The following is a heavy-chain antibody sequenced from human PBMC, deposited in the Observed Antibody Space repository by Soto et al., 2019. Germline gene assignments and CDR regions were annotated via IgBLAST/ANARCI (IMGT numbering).Heavy chain of an antibody. CDR1: GGSISSSSYY. CDR2: IYYSGST. D-gene: IGHD3-3*01. V-gene: IGHV4-39*01. CDR3: AGSPGGYDFWSGYSYYYGMDV. J-gene: IGHJ6*02. Sequence: SETLSLTCTVSGGSISSSSYYWGWIRQPPGKGLEWIGSIYYSGSTYYNPSLKSRVTISVDTSKNQFSLKLSSVTAADTAVYYCAGSPGGYDFWSGYSYYYGMDVWGQGTTVTVSS.